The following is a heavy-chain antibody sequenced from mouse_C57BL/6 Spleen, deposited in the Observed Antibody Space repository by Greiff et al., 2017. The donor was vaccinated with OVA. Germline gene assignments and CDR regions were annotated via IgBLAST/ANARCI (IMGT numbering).Heavy chain of an antibody. CDR3: AIEAYGYDAMDY. CDR2: IYPGDGDT. Sequence: VQLQESGPELVKPGASVKISCKASGYAFSSSWMNWVKQRPGKGLEWIGRIYPGDGDTKYNGKFKGKATLTADKSSSTAYMQLSSLTSEDSAVYFCAIEAYGYDAMDYWGQGTSVTVSS. J-gene: IGHJ4*01. D-gene: IGHD2-10*02. V-gene: IGHV1-82*01. CDR1: GYAFSSSW.